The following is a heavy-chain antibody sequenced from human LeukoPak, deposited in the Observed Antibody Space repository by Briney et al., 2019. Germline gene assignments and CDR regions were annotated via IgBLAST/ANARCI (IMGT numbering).Heavy chain of an antibody. J-gene: IGHJ4*02. CDR1: GFTFSSYW. V-gene: IGHV3-74*01. CDR3: ARARYGSGRSMPFDY. Sequence: GGSLRLSCAASGFTFSSYWMHWVRQAPGKGLVWVSRINSDGSSTSYADSVKGRFTISRDNSKNTLYLQMDSLRAEDTAVYYCARARYGSGRSMPFDYWGQGTLVTVSS. CDR2: INSDGSST. D-gene: IGHD3-10*01.